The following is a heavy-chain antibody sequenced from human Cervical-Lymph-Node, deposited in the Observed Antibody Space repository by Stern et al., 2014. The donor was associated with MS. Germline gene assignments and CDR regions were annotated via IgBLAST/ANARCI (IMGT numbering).Heavy chain of an antibody. V-gene: IGHV4-31*02. D-gene: IGHD6-6*01. CDR2: IYYGGST. CDR1: GDAMSSRSYY. Sequence: VQLQESGPGLVRPSETLSLTCAVSGDAMSSRSYYWTWIRQHPEKGLEWIGYIYYGGSTSYTPSLRGRATISVDTSQNQFFLRLTSVTAADTAVYYCAREMYSSSYYGLDVWGQGATVTVSS. CDR3: AREMYSSSYYGLDV. J-gene: IGHJ6*02.